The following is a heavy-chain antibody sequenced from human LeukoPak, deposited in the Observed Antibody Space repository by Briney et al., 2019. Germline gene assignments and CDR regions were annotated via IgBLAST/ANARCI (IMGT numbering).Heavy chain of an antibody. CDR1: GGSFSGYY. D-gene: IGHD3-10*01. J-gene: IGHJ3*02. V-gene: IGHV4-34*01. CDR3: ARGLYYYGSGSFFGI. Sequence: SETLSLTCAVYGGSFSGYYWSWIRQPPGKGLEWIGKINHSGSTNYNPSLKSRVTISVDTSKNQFSLKLSSVTAADTAVYYCARGLYYYGSGSFFGIWGQGTMVTVSS. CDR2: INHSGST.